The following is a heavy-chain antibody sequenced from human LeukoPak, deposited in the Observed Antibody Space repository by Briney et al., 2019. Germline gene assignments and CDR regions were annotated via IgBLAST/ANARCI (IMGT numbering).Heavy chain of an antibody. CDR1: GGSFSGYY. V-gene: IGHV4-34*01. CDR2: VNHCGIT. J-gene: IGHJ4*02. CDR3: ARGSRIGLYYYGSGSYHHNFDY. Sequence: PSETLSLTRAVYGGSFSGYYWRWFRQPPRKGLAWIGEVNHCGITNYNPSLKSRVTISVDTSKNQFSLKLSSVTAADTAVYYCARGSRIGLYYYGSGSYHHNFDYWGQGTLVTVSS. D-gene: IGHD3-10*01.